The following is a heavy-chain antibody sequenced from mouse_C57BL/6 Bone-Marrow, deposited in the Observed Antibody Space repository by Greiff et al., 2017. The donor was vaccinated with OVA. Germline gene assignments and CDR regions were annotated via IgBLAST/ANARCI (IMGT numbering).Heavy chain of an antibody. CDR2: ISSGGSYT. V-gene: IGHV5-6*01. Sequence: EVMLVESGGDLVKPGGSLKLSCAASGFTFSSYGMSWVRQTPDKGLEWVATISSGGSYTYYPDSVKGRFTISRDNAKNTLYLQMSSLKSEDTAMYYCARHIGTWGQGTTLTVSS. CDR3: ARHIGT. D-gene: IGHD4-1*01. J-gene: IGHJ2*01. CDR1: GFTFSSYG.